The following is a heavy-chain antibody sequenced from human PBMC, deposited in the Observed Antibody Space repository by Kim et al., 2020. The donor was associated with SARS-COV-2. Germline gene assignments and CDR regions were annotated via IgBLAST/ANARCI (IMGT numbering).Heavy chain of an antibody. CDR1: GYNFANNW. J-gene: IGHJ4*02. CDR2: IYPADSDR. CDR3: ARRDGGDGYKLRQTPLDY. D-gene: IGHD3-16*01. V-gene: IGHV5-51*01. Sequence: GESLKISCKASGYNFANNWIAWVRQMHGKGLEWMGIIYPADSDRKYSPSFQGQVTISADKSINTAYLQWSSLKASDTAMYYCARRDGGDGYKLRQTPLDYWGQGTLVTVSS.